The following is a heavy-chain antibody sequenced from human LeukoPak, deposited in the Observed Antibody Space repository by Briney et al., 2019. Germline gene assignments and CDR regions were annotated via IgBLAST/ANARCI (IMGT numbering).Heavy chain of an antibody. CDR2: INSDGSST. V-gene: IGHV3-74*01. Sequence: GGSLRLSCAASGFTFSSYWMHWVRQAPGKGLVWVSRINSDGSSTSYADSVKGRFTISRDNAKNSLYLQMNSLRAEDTAVYYCARGSCGSSSCPPSDPWGQGTQVTVSS. CDR1: GFTFSSYW. D-gene: IGHD6-13*01. CDR3: ARGSCGSSSCPPSDP. J-gene: IGHJ5*02.